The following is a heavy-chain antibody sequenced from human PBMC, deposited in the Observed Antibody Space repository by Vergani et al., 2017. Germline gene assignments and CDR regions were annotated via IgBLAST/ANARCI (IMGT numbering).Heavy chain of an antibody. V-gene: IGHV3-23*01. J-gene: IGHJ4*02. CDR3: AGPQGTSAYYYGGFDY. CDR2: ISSDGGST. Sequence: EVQLLESGGGSAQPGESLRLSCVASGFTFTAHGLNWVRQAPGKGLEWVSGISSDGGSTYYADSVKGRFTISRDNSKNTLSLQMNSLTAEDTAIYYCAGPQGTSAYYYGGFDYWGQGILVTVSS. D-gene: IGHD3-22*01. CDR1: GFTFTAHG.